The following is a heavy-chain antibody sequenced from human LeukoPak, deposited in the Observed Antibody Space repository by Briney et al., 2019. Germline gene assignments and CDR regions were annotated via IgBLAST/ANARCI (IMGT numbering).Heavy chain of an antibody. CDR3: ARSLGGGNLVAWFDP. J-gene: IGHJ5*02. V-gene: IGHV1-3*01. D-gene: IGHD4-23*01. CDR1: GYTFTNYA. Sequence: ASVKVSCKASGYTFTNYAIHWVRQAPGQRLEWMGWINAANGNTKYSQKFQGRVTITRDTSASTAYMELSGLRSEDTAVYYCARSLGGGNLVAWFDPWGQGTLVTVSS. CDR2: INAANGNT.